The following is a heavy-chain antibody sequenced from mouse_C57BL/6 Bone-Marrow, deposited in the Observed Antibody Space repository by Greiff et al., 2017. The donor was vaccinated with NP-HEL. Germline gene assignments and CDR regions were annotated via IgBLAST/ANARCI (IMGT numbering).Heavy chain of an antibody. D-gene: IGHD2-1*01. Sequence: QVQLQQPGAELVKPGASVKLSCKASGYTFTSYWMHWVKQRPGQGLEWIGMIHPNSGSTNYNEKFQSKATLTVDKSSSTAYMQLISLTSEDSAVCYCARETGGNYRWYFDVWGTGTTVTVSS. CDR2: IHPNSGST. CDR3: ARETGGNYRWYFDV. J-gene: IGHJ1*03. CDR1: GYTFTSYW. V-gene: IGHV1-64*01.